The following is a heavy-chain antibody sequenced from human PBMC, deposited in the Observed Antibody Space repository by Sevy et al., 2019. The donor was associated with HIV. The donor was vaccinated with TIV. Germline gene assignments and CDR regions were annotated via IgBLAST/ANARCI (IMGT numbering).Heavy chain of an antibody. CDR3: ARDWAPGYYYDAIGVKRDYYFDY. Sequence: ASVKVSCKASDYTFSTQGFNWVRQAPGQGLEWMGWISAYNGNTKYAQKFQGRVTMTTDTSTRTAYMELRSLTSDDTAVYYCARDWAPGYYYDAIGVKRDYYFDYWGQGTLVTVS. CDR1: DYTFSTQG. V-gene: IGHV1-18*01. CDR2: ISAYNGNT. J-gene: IGHJ4*02. D-gene: IGHD3-22*01.